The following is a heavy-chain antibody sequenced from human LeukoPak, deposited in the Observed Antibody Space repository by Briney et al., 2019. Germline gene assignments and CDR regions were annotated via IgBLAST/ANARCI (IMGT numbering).Heavy chain of an antibody. V-gene: IGHV1-18*01. J-gene: IGHJ4*02. D-gene: IGHD3-22*01. CDR2: ISAYNGNT. CDR1: GYTFTSYG. CDR3: AREYYYDSSGYYDY. Sequence: ASVKVSCKASGYTFTSYGISWVRQAPRQGLEWMGWISAYNGNTNYAQKLQGRVTMTTDTSTSTAYMKLRSLRSDDTAVYYCAREYYYDSSGYYDYWGQGTLVTVSS.